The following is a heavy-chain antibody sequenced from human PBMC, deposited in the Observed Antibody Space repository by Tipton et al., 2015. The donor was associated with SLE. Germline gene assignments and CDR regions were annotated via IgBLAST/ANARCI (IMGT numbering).Heavy chain of an antibody. J-gene: IGHJ4*02. V-gene: IGHV3-21*01. CDR3: ARMCAYDWRY. CDR1: GFTFSSYS. CDR2: ISSSSSYI. D-gene: IGHD5-12*01. Sequence: GSLRLSCAASGFTFSSYSMNWVCQAPGKGLEWVSSISSSSSYIYYADSVKGRFTISRDSSKNSMYLQMNSLRAEDTAAYYCARMCAYDWRYWGQGTLVTVSP.